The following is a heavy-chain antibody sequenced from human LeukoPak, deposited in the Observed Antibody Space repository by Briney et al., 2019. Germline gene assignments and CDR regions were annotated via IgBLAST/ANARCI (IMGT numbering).Heavy chain of an antibody. J-gene: IGHJ4*02. CDR2: IWYDGSNK. CDR3: AREYYYGSGSYHPSY. CDR1: GFTFSSYG. Sequence: GGSLRLSCAASGFTFSSYGMHWVRQAPGKGLEWVAVIWYDGSNKYYADSVKGRFTISRDNSKNTLYLQMNSLRAEDTAVYYCAREYYYGSGSYHPSYWGQGTLVTVSS. V-gene: IGHV3-33*01. D-gene: IGHD3-10*01.